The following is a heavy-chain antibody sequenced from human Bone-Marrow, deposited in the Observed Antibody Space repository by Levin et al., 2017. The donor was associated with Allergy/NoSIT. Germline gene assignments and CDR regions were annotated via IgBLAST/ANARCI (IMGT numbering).Heavy chain of an antibody. CDR3: ARDGRDWELSGFDY. J-gene: IGHJ4*02. D-gene: IGHD1-26*01. Sequence: SCAASGFTFSSYDMHWVRQAPGKGLEWVAVIWYDGSNKYYADSVKGRFTISRDNSKNTLYLQMNSLRAEDTAVYYCARDGRDWELSGFDYWGQGTLVTVSS. CDR2: IWYDGSNK. V-gene: IGHV3-33*01. CDR1: GFTFSSYD.